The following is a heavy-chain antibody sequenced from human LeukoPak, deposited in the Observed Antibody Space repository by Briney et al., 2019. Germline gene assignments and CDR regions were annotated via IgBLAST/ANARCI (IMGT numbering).Heavy chain of an antibody. CDR1: GYTFTSYG. Sequence: ASVKVSCKASGYTFTSYGISWVRQAPGQGLEWMGWISAYNGNTNYAQKLQGRVTMTTDTSTSTAYMELRSLRSDDTAVYYYARASLDILTGYYPLDYWGQGTLVTVSS. D-gene: IGHD3-9*01. V-gene: IGHV1-18*01. J-gene: IGHJ4*02. CDR3: ARASLDILTGYYPLDY. CDR2: ISAYNGNT.